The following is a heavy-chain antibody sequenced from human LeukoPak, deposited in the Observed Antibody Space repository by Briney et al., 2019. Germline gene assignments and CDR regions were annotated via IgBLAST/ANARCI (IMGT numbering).Heavy chain of an antibody. D-gene: IGHD1-26*01. J-gene: IGHJ4*02. CDR3: AGGYNGWSDY. Sequence: PGGSLRLSCAASGFSVSSKHMYWVRQAPGKGLELVSVIYSGGSTYYADSVKGRYTISRDNSKNTLYGQMNSLRAEDTAVYYCAGGYNGWSDYWGQGTLVTVSS. CDR2: IYSGGST. V-gene: IGHV3-66*01. CDR1: GFSVSSKH.